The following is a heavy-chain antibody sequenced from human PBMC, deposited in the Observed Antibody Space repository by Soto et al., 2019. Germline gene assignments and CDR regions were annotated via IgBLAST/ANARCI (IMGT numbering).Heavy chain of an antibody. V-gene: IGHV1-69*04. CDR2: IIPILGIA. CDR1: GGTFSSYT. CDR3: AREMSDPANYYYGMDV. J-gene: IGHJ6*02. D-gene: IGHD5-18*01. Sequence: EASVKVSCKASGGTFSSYTISWVRQAPGQGLEWMGRIIPILGIANYAQKFQGRVTITADKSTSTAYMELSSLRSEDTAVYYCAREMSDPANYYYGMDVWGQGTTVTVSS.